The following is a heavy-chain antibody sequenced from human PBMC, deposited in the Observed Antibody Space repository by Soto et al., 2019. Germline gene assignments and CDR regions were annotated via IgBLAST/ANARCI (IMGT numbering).Heavy chain of an antibody. Sequence: SVKVSSKASGDAYTSYAMHWVRHDPGQRLEWMGWINAGNGNTKYSQKFQGRVTITRDTSASTAYMELSSLRSEDTAVYYCAREPPNIVARPSDYWGQGTLVTVSS. CDR2: INAGNGNT. V-gene: IGHV1-3*01. D-gene: IGHD5-12*01. CDR1: GDAYTSYA. CDR3: AREPPNIVARPSDY. J-gene: IGHJ4*02.